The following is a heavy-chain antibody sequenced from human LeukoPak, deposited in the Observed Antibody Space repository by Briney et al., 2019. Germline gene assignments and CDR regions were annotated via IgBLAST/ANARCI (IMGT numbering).Heavy chain of an antibody. CDR2: IRYDGSNK. V-gene: IGHV3-30*02. D-gene: IGHD2-21*02. Sequence: GGSLRLSCAASGFTFSSYGMHWVRQAPGKGLEWVAFIRYDGSNKYYADSVKGRFTISRDNSKNTLYLQMNSLRAEDTAVYYCAKLSGDAYYYYYMDVWGKGTTVTISS. CDR1: GFTFSSYG. J-gene: IGHJ6*03. CDR3: AKLSGDAYYYYYMDV.